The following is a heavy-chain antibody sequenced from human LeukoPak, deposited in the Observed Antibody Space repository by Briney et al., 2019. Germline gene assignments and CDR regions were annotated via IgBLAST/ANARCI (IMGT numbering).Heavy chain of an antibody. CDR2: ISSSGSTI. J-gene: IGHJ6*04. V-gene: IGHV3-48*03. CDR3: AELGITMIGGV. Sequence: GGSLRLSCAASGFTFSSYEMNWVSQAPGKGLEWVSYISSSGSTINYADSVKGRFTISRDNAKSSLYLQMNSLRAEDTAVYYCAELGITMIGGVWGKGTTVTISS. CDR1: GFTFSSYE. D-gene: IGHD3-10*02.